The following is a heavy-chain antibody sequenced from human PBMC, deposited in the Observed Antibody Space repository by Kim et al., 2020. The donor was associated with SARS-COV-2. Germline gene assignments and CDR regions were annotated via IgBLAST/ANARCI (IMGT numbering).Heavy chain of an antibody. CDR3: ARGRAGVVPAPVLGLGPYYEYYIMDV. Sequence: SETLSLTCAVYGGSFSGYSWTWIRQPPGKGLEWIGEIDHSGSTNYNPSLQSRVSISTHTSRNQFSLRLRSVTAAETAVYYCARGRAGVVPAPVLGLGPYYEYYIMDVWGRGTTVTVSS. J-gene: IGHJ6*02. CDR2: IDHSGST. V-gene: IGHV4-34*01. D-gene: IGHD3-3*01. CDR1: GGSFSGYS.